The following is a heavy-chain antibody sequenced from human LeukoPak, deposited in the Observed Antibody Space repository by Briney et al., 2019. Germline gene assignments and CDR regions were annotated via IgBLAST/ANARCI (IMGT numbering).Heavy chain of an antibody. CDR2: INAHTGDT. J-gene: IGHJ2*01. CDR3: ARGKVGVDWYFDF. D-gene: IGHD2-15*01. CDR1: GYSFTGYY. V-gene: IGHV1-2*02. Sequence: ASVRVSCKATGYSFTGYYLHWVRQAPGQGLEWMGWINAHTGDTNYAQRFQGRVTMNRDTSISTAYMELSNLRSDDTAIYYCARGKVGVDWYFDFWGRGTLVSVSS.